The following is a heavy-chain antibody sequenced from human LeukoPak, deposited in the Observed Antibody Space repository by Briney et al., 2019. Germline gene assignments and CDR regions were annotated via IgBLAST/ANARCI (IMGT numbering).Heavy chain of an antibody. CDR1: GFTFSNYG. CDR2: ISYDGSNK. D-gene: IGHD1-26*01. Sequence: GGSLRLSCAASGFTFSNYGMHWVRQAPGQGLAWVAVISYDGSNKYYAHFAKGRFTISRGNSKNTVYLQMNSLRAEDTAVYYCAGGSYSAFDIWGQGTMVTVSS. CDR3: AGGSYSAFDI. V-gene: IGHV3-30*03. J-gene: IGHJ3*02.